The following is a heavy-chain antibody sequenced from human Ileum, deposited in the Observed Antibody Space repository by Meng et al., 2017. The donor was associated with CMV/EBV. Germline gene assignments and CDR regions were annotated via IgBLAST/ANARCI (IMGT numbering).Heavy chain of an antibody. Sequence: VQLQQWGAGLLKPSETLSLTCAVYGGSFSGYYWSWIRQPPGKGLEWIGEINHSGSTNYNPSLKSRVTISVDTSKNQFSLRLTSVSAADTALYYCARDLIRDDTGSWFDPWGQGTLVTVSS. V-gene: IGHV4-34*01. J-gene: IGHJ5*02. CDR1: GGSFSGYY. CDR2: INHSGST. D-gene: IGHD3-16*01. CDR3: ARDLIRDDTGSWFDP.